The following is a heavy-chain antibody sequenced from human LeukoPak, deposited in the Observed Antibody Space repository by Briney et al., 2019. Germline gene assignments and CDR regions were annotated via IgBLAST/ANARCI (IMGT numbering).Heavy chain of an antibody. J-gene: IGHJ6*02. CDR1: GGLISSYY. CDR3: ARAPPSAAGYYYGMDV. Sequence: PSETLSLTCTVSGGLISSYYWSWIRQPPGKGLEWIGYIYYSGSTKYNPSHKSRVTISVDTSKNQFSLKLTSVTAADTAEYYCARAPPSAAGYYYGMDVWGQGTTVTVSS. CDR2: IYYSGST. V-gene: IGHV4-59*01. D-gene: IGHD6-13*01.